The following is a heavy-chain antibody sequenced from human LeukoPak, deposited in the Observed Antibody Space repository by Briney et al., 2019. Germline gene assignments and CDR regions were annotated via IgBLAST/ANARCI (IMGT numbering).Heavy chain of an antibody. CDR3: ARGPTVVPAAAFDY. CDR2: ISSSSSYI. V-gene: IGHV3-21*01. Sequence: PGGSLRLSCAASGFTFSSYSMNWVRQAPGKGLEWVSSISSSSSYIYYADSVKGRFTISRDNAKNSLYLQMNSLRAEDTAVYYCARGPTVVPAAAFDYWGQGTLVTVSS. J-gene: IGHJ4*02. D-gene: IGHD2-2*01. CDR1: GFTFSSYS.